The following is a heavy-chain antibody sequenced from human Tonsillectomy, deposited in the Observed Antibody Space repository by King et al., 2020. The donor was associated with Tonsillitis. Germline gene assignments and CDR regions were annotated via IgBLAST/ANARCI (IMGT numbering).Heavy chain of an antibody. D-gene: IGHD5-18*01. CDR2: VRFDGNKK. CDR3: AKDGQRYSYGYRIDY. V-gene: IGHV3-30*02. J-gene: IGHJ4*02. CDR1: GFTFSSYG. Sequence: VQLVESGGGVVQPGGSLRLSCAASGFTFSSYGMQWVRQAPGKGLEWVALVRFDGNKKYYADSVKGRFTISRDNSKNTLYLQMNSLRAEDTAVYYCAKDGQRYSYGYRIDYWGQGTLVTVSS.